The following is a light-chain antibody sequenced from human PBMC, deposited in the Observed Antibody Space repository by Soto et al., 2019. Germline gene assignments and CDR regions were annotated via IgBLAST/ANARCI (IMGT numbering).Light chain of an antibody. CDR2: GNN. Sequence: QSVRTQPPSASGTPGQRVTISCSGSGSNIGSNAVHWYQQLPGTAPKLLIYGNNERPSGVPDRFSGSKSGTSASLAITGLQAEDEADYYCQSYDSSLSGYVRGTGTKVTVL. CDR1: GSNIGSNA. V-gene: IGLV1-40*01. CDR3: QSYDSSLSGYV. J-gene: IGLJ1*01.